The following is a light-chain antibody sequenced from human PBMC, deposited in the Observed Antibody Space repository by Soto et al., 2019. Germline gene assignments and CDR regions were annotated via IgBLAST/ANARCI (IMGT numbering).Light chain of an antibody. Sequence: EIVLTQSPGTLSLSPGERAALSCRASQSVSSTSLAWYQQKPGQAPRLLIYDPSSRATDIPDRFSGSGSGTDFTLTISTLEPEDFAVYYCQQYGGSPPKYTFGQGTKLEIK. CDR2: DPS. V-gene: IGKV3-20*01. J-gene: IGKJ2*01. CDR3: QQYGGSPPKYT. CDR1: QSVSSTS.